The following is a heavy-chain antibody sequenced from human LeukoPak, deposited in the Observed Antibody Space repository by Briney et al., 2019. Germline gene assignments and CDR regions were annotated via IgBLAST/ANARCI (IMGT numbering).Heavy chain of an antibody. CDR1: GGSISSYY. D-gene: IGHD6-13*01. CDR2: IYYSGST. Sequence: PSETLSLTCGVSGGSISSYYWSWVRQPPGKGLEWIGYIYYSGSTNYNPSLKSRVTISVDTSKNQFSLKLSSVTAADTAVYYCARVGGIAAAGTGDWFDPWGQGTLVTVSS. V-gene: IGHV4-59*01. J-gene: IGHJ5*02. CDR3: ARVGGIAAAGTGDWFDP.